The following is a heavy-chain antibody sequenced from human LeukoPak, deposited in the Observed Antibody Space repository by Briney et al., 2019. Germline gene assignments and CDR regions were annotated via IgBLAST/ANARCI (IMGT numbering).Heavy chain of an antibody. J-gene: IGHJ4*02. CDR1: GFTVTTNY. D-gene: IGHD2-8*01. CDR2: IYSGGST. Sequence: GGSLRLSCAASGFTVTTNYMSWVRQAPGTGLEWVSGIYSGGSTYYAASVKGRFTISRENSKNALYLKMNSLRAEDTAVDYGARDYTGYCTNGVGIKTNSALDYGGQGTLVTVSS. V-gene: IGHV3-66*01. CDR3: ARDYTGYCTNGVGIKTNSALDY.